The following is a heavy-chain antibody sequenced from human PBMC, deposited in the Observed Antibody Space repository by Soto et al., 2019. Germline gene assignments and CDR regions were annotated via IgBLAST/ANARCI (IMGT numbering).Heavy chain of an antibody. CDR1: GFTFDDYA. CDR3: AKSPRGVISPGDAFDI. Sequence: EVQLVESGGGLVQPGRSLRLSCAASGFTFDDYAMHWVRQAPGKGLEWVSGISWNSGSIGYADSVKGRFTISRDNAKNSLYLQMNSLRAEDTALYYCAKSPRGVISPGDAFDIWGQGTIVTVSS. CDR2: ISWNSGSI. J-gene: IGHJ3*02. D-gene: IGHD3-10*01. V-gene: IGHV3-9*01.